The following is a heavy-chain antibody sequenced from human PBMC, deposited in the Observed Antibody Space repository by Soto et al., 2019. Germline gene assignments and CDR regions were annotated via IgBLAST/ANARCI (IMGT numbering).Heavy chain of an antibody. D-gene: IGHD3-22*01. CDR3: ARDYYRDGSAYFGMDV. V-gene: IGHV1-69*01. Sequence: QVQLVQSGAEVKKPGSSVKVSCKASGATFNNSAISWLRQAPGQGLEWVGGIIPIFATAKYAQKFQGRVTITADASTRTAYMDLNSLRSEDTAVYYCARDYYRDGSAYFGMDVWGLGTSVTVSS. J-gene: IGHJ6*02. CDR1: GATFNNSA. CDR2: IIPIFATA.